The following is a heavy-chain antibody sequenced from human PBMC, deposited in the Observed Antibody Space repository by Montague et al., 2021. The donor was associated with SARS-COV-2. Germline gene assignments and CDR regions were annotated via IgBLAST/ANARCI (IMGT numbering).Heavy chain of an antibody. Sequence: SETLSLTCTVSGASISSSENYWGWIRQSPGKGLEWFGSIFYSGSTYFKPSLRSRITMFVDTYKNQFSIKVTVMTAADTAVYYCARHVTFGGVVGAFDYWGQGHLVSVSS. CDR1: GASISSSENY. D-gene: IGHD3-16*02. J-gene: IGHJ4*02. CDR3: ARHVTFGGVVGAFDY. V-gene: IGHV4-39*01. CDR2: IFYSGST.